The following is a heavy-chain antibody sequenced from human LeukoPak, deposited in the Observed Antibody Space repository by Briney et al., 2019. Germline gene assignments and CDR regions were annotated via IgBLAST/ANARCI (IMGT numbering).Heavy chain of an antibody. CDR2: MNPNSGNT. CDR1: GYTFTRYD. D-gene: IGHD3/OR15-3a*01. Sequence: GASVKVSCKASGYTFTRYDINWVRQATGQGLEWMGWMNPNSGNTGYAQKFQGRVTMTKNTSITTGYMELSSLRSEDTAVYYCARALSWTTESYYYMDVWGKGTTVTVSS. J-gene: IGHJ6*03. CDR3: ARALSWTTESYYYMDV. V-gene: IGHV1-8*01.